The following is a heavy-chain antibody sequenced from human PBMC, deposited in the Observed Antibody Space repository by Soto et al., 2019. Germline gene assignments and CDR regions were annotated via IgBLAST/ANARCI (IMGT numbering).Heavy chain of an antibody. D-gene: IGHD3-22*01. J-gene: IGHJ5*02. Sequence: GESLKISCKGSGYSFTSYWISWVRQMPGKGLEWMGRIDPSDSYTNYSPSFQGHVTISADKSISTAYLQWSSLKASDTAMYYCARLGPPSGYYSVGANWFDPWGQGTLVTVPS. CDR2: IDPSDSYT. CDR1: GYSFTSYW. V-gene: IGHV5-10-1*01. CDR3: ARLGPPSGYYSVGANWFDP.